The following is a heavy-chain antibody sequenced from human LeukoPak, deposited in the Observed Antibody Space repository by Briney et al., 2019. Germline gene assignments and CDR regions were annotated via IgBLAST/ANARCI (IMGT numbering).Heavy chain of an antibody. D-gene: IGHD3-3*01. V-gene: IGHV3-33*06. CDR2: IWYDGGNK. Sequence: GRSLRLSCAASGFTFSSYGMHWVRQAPGKGLEWVAVIWYDGGNKYYADSVKGRFTISRDNSKNTLYLQMNSLRAEDTAVYYCAKDLRFLEWLSPFDYWGQGTLVTVSS. J-gene: IGHJ4*02. CDR1: GFTFSSYG. CDR3: AKDLRFLEWLSPFDY.